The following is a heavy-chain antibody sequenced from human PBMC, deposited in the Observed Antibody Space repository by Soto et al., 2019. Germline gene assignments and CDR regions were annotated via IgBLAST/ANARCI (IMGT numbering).Heavy chain of an antibody. CDR1: GSGFRTFA. Sequence: EVQLLESGGGLVQPGGSWSLPGAASGSGFRTFAISWFGRAPGRGWGGVPVIGVVGGTKYNANSVEGRFTISRDNSKNTLYLQMNSLRAEDTAVYYCANRAAEESWCSSISCFLIAFDIWGPGTMVTVSS. D-gene: IGHD2-2*01. V-gene: IGHV3-23*01. CDR2: IGVVGGTK. J-gene: IGHJ3*02. CDR3: ANRAAEESWCSSISCFLIAFDI.